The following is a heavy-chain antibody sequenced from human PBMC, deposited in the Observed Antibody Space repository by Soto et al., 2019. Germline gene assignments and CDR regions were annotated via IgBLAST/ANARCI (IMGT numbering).Heavy chain of an antibody. J-gene: IGHJ4*02. D-gene: IGHD3-9*01. CDR1: GGSVSISSYY. CDR3: GRLEGLATISYYFDY. Sequence: SETLSLTCTVSGGSVSISSYYWCWVRHPPGKGLEWIGSVYYSGGTYYNPSLESRVTISVDKSKNQFSLKLMSLSAADTAVYYCGRLEGLATISYYFDYWGQGALVTVSS. V-gene: IGHV4-39*01. CDR2: VYYSGGT.